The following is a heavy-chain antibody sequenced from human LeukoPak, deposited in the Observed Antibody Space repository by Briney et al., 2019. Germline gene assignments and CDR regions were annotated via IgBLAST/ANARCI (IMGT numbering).Heavy chain of an antibody. Sequence: SETLSLTCTVSGYSISSGYYWGWIRQPPGKGLEWIGSIYHSGSTYYNPSLKSRVTISVDTSKNQFSLKLSSLTAADTAVYYCARDSSGRYYYYYYMDVWGKGTTGTGSS. CDR3: ARDSSGRYYYYYYMDV. CDR1: GYSISSGYY. CDR2: IYHSGST. V-gene: IGHV4-38-2*02. J-gene: IGHJ6*03. D-gene: IGHD3-22*01.